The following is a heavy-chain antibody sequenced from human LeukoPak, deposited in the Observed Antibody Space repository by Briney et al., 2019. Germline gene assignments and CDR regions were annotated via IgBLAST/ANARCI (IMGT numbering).Heavy chain of an antibody. Sequence: GGSLRLSCAASGFTFSSYWMSWVRQPPGKGLEWVAKIKQDGSEKYYVDSVKGRFTISRDNAKNSLYLQLNSLRAEDTAVYYCARGPTRANSSDYWGQGARLTVSS. CDR1: GFTFSSYW. CDR3: ARGPTRANSSDY. D-gene: IGHD2/OR15-2a*01. V-gene: IGHV3-7*01. J-gene: IGHJ4*02. CDR2: IKQDGSEK.